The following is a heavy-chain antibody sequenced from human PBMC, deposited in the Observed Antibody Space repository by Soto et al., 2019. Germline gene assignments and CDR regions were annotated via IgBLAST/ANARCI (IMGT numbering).Heavy chain of an antibody. Sequence: ASVKVSCKASGYTFTSYGISWVRQAPGQGLEWMGWISADNGNTNYAQKLQGRVTMTTDTSTSTAYMELRSLRSDDTAVYYCARDLEGGSHGYYYYGMDVWGQGTTVTVSS. J-gene: IGHJ6*02. CDR1: GYTFTSYG. CDR3: ARDLEGGSHGYYYYGMDV. D-gene: IGHD1-26*01. V-gene: IGHV1-18*01. CDR2: ISADNGNT.